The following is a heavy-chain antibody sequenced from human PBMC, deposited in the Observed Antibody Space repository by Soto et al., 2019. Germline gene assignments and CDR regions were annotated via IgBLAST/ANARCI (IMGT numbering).Heavy chain of an antibody. D-gene: IGHD2-8*01. CDR1: GYTFTSYG. Sequence: ASVKVSCKASGYTFTSYGISWVRQAPGQGLEWMGWISAYNGNTNYAQKLQGRVTMTTDTSTSTAYMELRSLRSDDTAVYYCARDIVLMVYASALDYWGQGTLVTVSS. CDR2: ISAYNGNT. J-gene: IGHJ4*02. V-gene: IGHV1-18*01. CDR3: ARDIVLMVYASALDY.